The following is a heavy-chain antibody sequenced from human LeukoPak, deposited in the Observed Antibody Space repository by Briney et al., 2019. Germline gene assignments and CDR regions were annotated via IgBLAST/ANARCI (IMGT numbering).Heavy chain of an antibody. J-gene: IGHJ4*02. CDR1: GGSISSYY. CDR3: AGGDWALDY. CDR2: IYYSGST. D-gene: IGHD2-21*02. Sequence: SETLSLTCTVSGGSISSYYWSWIRQPPGKGLEWIGYIYYSGSTNYNPSLKSRVTISVDTSKNQFSLKLSSVTAADTAVYYCAGGDWALDYWGQGTLVTVSS. V-gene: IGHV4-59*01.